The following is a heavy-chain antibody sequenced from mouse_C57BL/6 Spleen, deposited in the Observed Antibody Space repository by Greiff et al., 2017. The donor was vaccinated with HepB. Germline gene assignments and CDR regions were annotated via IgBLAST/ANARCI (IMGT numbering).Heavy chain of an antibody. D-gene: IGHD2-5*01. V-gene: IGHV7-3*01. CDR1: GFTFTDYY. CDR3: ARSYSNLAWFAY. CDR2: IRNKANGYTT. Sequence: EVHLVESGGGLVQPGGSLSLSCAASGFTFTDYYMSWVRQPPGKALEWLGFIRNKANGYTTEYSASVKGRFTISRDNSQSILYLQMNALRAEDSATYYCARSYSNLAWFAYWGQGTLVTVSA. J-gene: IGHJ3*01.